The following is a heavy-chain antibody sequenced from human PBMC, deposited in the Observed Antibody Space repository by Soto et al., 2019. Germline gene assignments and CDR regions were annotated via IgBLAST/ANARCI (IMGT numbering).Heavy chain of an antibody. CDR3: ARERYTFGPVAVRGAFDI. Sequence: QVQLVQSGAEVRKPGSSVKVSCKASGGTFGSNAISWVRQAPGQGLEWMGGIIPIFGTTNNAQKFQGRVTITADESTNTSYMDLSSLRSEDTAIYYCARERYTFGPVAVRGAFDIWGQGSIVTVSS. J-gene: IGHJ3*02. D-gene: IGHD3-16*01. CDR1: GGTFGSNA. V-gene: IGHV1-69*12. CDR2: IIPIFGTT.